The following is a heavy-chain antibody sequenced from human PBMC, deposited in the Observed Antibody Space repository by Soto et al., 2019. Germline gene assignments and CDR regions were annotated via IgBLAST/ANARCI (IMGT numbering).Heavy chain of an antibody. V-gene: IGHV3-11*01. Sequence: QVQLVESGGGLVKPGGSLRLSCAASGFTFSDYYMSWIRQAPGKGLEWVSYISSSGSTIYYADSVKGRFTISRDNAKTSPYLQMNSLRAEDPAVYYCAGPPGRDRERYCSGGSCYSDYWGQGTLVTVSS. CDR1: GFTFSDYY. CDR2: ISSSGSTI. D-gene: IGHD2-15*01. J-gene: IGHJ4*02. CDR3: AGPPGRDRERYCSGGSCYSDY.